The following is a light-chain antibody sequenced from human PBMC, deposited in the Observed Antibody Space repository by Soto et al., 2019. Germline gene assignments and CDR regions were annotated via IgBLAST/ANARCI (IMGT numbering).Light chain of an antibody. CDR1: QRVSSNN. Sequence: EIVLTQSPGTPSLSPGERATLSCRASQRVSSNNLAWYQQRPGQAPRLVIYGASTRATGIPQRFSGSGSGTHFTLTISRLEPAAFAVYYSQQSGSSPYTFGPGTKVDIK. J-gene: IGKJ3*01. V-gene: IGKV3-20*01. CDR3: QQSGSSPYT. CDR2: GAS.